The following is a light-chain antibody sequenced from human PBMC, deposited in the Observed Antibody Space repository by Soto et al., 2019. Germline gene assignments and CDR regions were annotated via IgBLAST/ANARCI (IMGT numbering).Light chain of an antibody. CDR2: AAS. V-gene: IGKV3-11*01. J-gene: IGKJ5*01. CDR3: HQRSNWPIT. CDR1: ESVSSK. Sequence: EIVLTQSPGTLSLSPVERATLSCRASESVSSKLVWYQQKPGQTPRLLIYAASNRATGIPAGFSGSGSGTDFTLTISSLEPEDFGVYYCHQRSNWPITFGQGTRLEIK.